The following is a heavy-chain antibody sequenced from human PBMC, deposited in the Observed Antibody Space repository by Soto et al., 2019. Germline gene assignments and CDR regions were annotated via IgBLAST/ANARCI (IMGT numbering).Heavy chain of an antibody. CDR2: IIPIFGTA. J-gene: IGHJ6*02. CDR1: GGTFSSYA. CDR3: ARDRPALLLTYYGMDV. D-gene: IGHD2-15*01. V-gene: IGHV1-69*01. Sequence: QVQLVQSGAEVKKPGSSVKVSCKASGGTFSSYAISWVRQAPGQGLEWMGGIIPIFGTANYAQKFQGRVTITADESTSTAYMELSSLISEDTAVYYCARDRPALLLTYYGMDVWGQGTTVTVSS.